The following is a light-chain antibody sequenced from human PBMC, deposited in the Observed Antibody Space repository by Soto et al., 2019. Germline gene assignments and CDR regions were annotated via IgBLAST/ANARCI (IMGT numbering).Light chain of an antibody. CDR1: QGIRND. Sequence: AMQMTQSPSSLSASVGDRVTITCRASQGIRNDLGWYQQKPGKAPKLLIYAASSLQSGVPSMFSGSGSGTDFTLTISSLQPEDFATYYCLQDYNYPLTFGGGTKVEIK. V-gene: IGKV1-6*01. CDR3: LQDYNYPLT. CDR2: AAS. J-gene: IGKJ4*01.